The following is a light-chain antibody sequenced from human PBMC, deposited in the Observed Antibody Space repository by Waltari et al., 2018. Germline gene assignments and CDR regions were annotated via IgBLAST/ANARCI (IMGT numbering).Light chain of an antibody. CDR1: NNL. V-gene: IGLV2-23*01. CDR2: ATT. CDR3: CSYEPFNRV. J-gene: IGLJ3*02. Sequence: QSALTQPASVSGSPGQSITISCPGTNNLVSWYQQFPGKVPKLVIYATTERPSGVSNRFSGSKSGDTASLTISGLQPGDEADYYCCSYEPFNRVFGGGTKLTVL.